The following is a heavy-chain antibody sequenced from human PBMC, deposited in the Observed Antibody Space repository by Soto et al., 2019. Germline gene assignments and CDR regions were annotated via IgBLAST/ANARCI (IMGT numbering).Heavy chain of an antibody. J-gene: IGHJ6*02. D-gene: IGHD6-13*01. CDR3: ARGYNGVGYSRSWAYYYGMDV. CDR2: IYYSGST. CDR1: GGSISSYY. Sequence: PSETLSLTCTVSGGSISSYYWSWIRQPPGKGLEWIGYIYYSGSTNYNPSLKSRVTISVDTSKNQFSLKLSSVTAADTAVYYCARGYNGVGYSRSWAYYYGMDVWGQGTTVTVSS. V-gene: IGHV4-59*01.